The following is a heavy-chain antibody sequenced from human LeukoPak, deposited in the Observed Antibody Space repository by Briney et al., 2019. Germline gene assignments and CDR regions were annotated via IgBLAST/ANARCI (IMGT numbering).Heavy chain of an antibody. CDR2: IYYSGST. D-gene: IGHD6-13*01. CDR3: ASAPTYSSSWYTNWYFDL. J-gene: IGHJ2*01. CDR1: GGSISSYY. Sequence: SETLSLTCTVSGGSISSYYWSWIRQPPGKGLEWIGYIYYSGSTNYNPSFKSRVTISVDTSKNQFSLKLSSVTAADTAVYYCASAPTYSSSWYTNWYFDLWGRGTLVTVSS. V-gene: IGHV4-59*08.